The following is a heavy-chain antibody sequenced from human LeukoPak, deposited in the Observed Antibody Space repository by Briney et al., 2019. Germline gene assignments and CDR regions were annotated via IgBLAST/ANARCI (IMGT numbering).Heavy chain of an antibody. D-gene: IGHD3-9*01. CDR3: ATHLRYFDWLLGNIAFDI. CDR1: GFTFSSYA. J-gene: IGHJ3*02. Sequence: QAGGSLRLSCAASGFTFSSYAMSWVRQAPGKGLEWVSAISGSGGSTYYADSVKGRFTISRDNSKNTRYLQMNSLRAEDTAVYYCATHLRYFDWLLGNIAFDIWGQGTMVTVSS. V-gene: IGHV3-23*01. CDR2: ISGSGGST.